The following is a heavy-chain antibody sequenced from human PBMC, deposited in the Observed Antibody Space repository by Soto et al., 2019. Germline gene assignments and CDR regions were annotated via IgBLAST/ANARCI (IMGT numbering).Heavy chain of an antibody. CDR3: ARGTVAGATTLGVFDY. CDR1: GGSISSGGYY. V-gene: IGHV4-31*03. D-gene: IGHD1-26*01. J-gene: IGHJ4*02. CDR2: LYYSGST. Sequence: QVQLQESGPGLVKPSQTLSLTCTVSGGSISSGGYYWSWIRQHPGKGLEWIGYLYYSGSTYYNPSLKSRVTISVGTSKNQFPLTLSSVTAADTAVYYCARGTVAGATTLGVFDYWGQGTLVTVSS.